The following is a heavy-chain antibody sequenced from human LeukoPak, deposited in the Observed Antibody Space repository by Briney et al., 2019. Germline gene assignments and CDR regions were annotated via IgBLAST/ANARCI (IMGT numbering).Heavy chain of an antibody. CDR2: INWNGGST. CDR1: GFTFDDYG. CDR3: ARDRNEVVASWRTRLSAFDI. J-gene: IGHJ3*02. V-gene: IGHV3-20*04. Sequence: GGSLRLSCAASGFTFDDYGMSWVRQAPGKGLEWVPGINWNGGSTGYADSVKGRFTISRDNAKNSLYLQMNSLRAEDTALYYCARDRNEVVASWRTRLSAFDIWGQGTMVTVSS. D-gene: IGHD3-22*01.